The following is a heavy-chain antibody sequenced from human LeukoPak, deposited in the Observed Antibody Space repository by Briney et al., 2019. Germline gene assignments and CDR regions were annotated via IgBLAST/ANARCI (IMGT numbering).Heavy chain of an antibody. D-gene: IGHD3-3*01. CDR3: ARGHVLRFLEPWWDFDY. CDR1: GGTFNSYA. V-gene: IGHV1-69*05. CDR2: IIPIFDTA. J-gene: IGHJ4*02. Sequence: ASVKVSCKTSGGTFNSYAISWVRQAPGLGLEWMGGIIPIFDTANYAQKFQGRVTITTDESTSTAYMQLSSLRSEDTAVYYCARGHVLRFLEPWWDFDYWGQGTLVTVSS.